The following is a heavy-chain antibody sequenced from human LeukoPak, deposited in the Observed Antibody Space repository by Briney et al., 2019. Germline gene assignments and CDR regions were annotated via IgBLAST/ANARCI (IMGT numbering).Heavy chain of an antibody. V-gene: IGHV3-74*01. CDR1: GFTFSSYW. CDR2: INSDGTT. Sequence: PGGSLRLSCAASGFTFSSYWMHWVRQAPGKGLVWVSRINSDGTTSYADSVKGRFTISRNKAKNTLYLQMNNLKVEDTAVYYCARDGSLPDYWGQGTLVTVSS. CDR3: ARDGSLPDY. J-gene: IGHJ4*02.